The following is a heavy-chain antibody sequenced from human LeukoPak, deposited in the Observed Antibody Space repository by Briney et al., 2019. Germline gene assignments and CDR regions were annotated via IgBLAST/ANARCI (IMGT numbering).Heavy chain of an antibody. D-gene: IGHD6-19*01. Sequence: ASVKVSCKASGYTFTSYDINWVRQATGQGLEWMGWMNPNSGNTGYAQKFQGRVTMTRNTSISTAYMELSRLRSEDTAVYYCARDAARQEWLVSSYYYYMDVWGKGTTVTISS. CDR2: MNPNSGNT. V-gene: IGHV1-8*01. CDR3: ARDAARQEWLVSSYYYYMDV. J-gene: IGHJ6*03. CDR1: GYTFTSYD.